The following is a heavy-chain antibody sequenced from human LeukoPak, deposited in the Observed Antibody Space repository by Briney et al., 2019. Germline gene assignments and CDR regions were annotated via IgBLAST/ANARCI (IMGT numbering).Heavy chain of an antibody. CDR3: AKDSTWIQLEGYFDY. CDR2: IRYDGTNE. CDR1: GFTFGSYG. D-gene: IGHD5-18*01. V-gene: IGHV3-30*02. Sequence: PGGSLRLSCSASGFTFGSYGMHWVRQAPGKGLEWVAFIRYDGTNEYYSDSVKGRFTISRDNSKNTLYLQMNSLRAEDTAVYYCAKDSTWIQLEGYFDYWGQGTLVTVSS. J-gene: IGHJ4*02.